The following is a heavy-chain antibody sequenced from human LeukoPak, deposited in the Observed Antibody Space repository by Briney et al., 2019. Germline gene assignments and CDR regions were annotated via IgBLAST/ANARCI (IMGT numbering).Heavy chain of an antibody. J-gene: IGHJ4*02. V-gene: IGHV3-48*01. CDR2: ISSRSSTI. CDR3: ARDNRRLLWFGETPYYFDY. D-gene: IGHD3-10*01. Sequence: PGGSLRLSCAASGFTFSSYSMNWVRQAPGKGLEWVSYISSRSSTIYYADSVKGRFTISRDNAKNSLYLQMNSLRAEDTAVYYCARDNRRLLWFGETPYYFDYWGQGTLVTVSS. CDR1: GFTFSSYS.